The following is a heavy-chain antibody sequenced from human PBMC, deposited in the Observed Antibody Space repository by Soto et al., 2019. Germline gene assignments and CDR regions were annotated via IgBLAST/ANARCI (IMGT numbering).Heavy chain of an antibody. D-gene: IGHD6-13*01. V-gene: IGHV1-69*06. Sequence: QVQLVQSGAEVKKPGSSVKVSCKASGGTFSSYAISWVRQAPGQGLEWMGGIIPIFGTANYAQKFQGRVTITADKSTSTVYMELSSLRSEDTAVYYCASSDQSSSWYSNWFDPWGQGTLVTVSS. CDR1: GGTFSSYA. CDR3: ASSDQSSSWYSNWFDP. CDR2: IIPIFGTA. J-gene: IGHJ5*02.